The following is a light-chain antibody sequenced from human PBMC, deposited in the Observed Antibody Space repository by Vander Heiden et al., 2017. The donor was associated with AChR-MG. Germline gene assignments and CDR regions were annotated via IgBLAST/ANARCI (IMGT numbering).Light chain of an antibody. CDR2: EVT. Sequence: QSALTQPASVSGSPGQSISISCIGTSTDVGSYNVVSWYQQHPGKDPKIIMYEVTKRHSGVSNRVSASRAGNTACPTISDIQAEDEAYDDCCSHASRTTVVFGGGTKLTVL. CDR1: STDVGSYNV. J-gene: IGLJ2*01. V-gene: IGLV2-23*02. CDR3: CSHASRTTVV.